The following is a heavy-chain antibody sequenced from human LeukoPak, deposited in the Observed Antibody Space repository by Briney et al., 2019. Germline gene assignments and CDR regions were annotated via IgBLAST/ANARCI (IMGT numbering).Heavy chain of an antibody. V-gene: IGHV3-74*01. D-gene: IGHD3-22*01. CDR1: GFAFGSYW. CDR2: MNNDGTDI. Sequence: GGSLRLSCAASGFAFGSYWMHWVRQAPGKGLEWISRMNNDGTDISYADSVKGRFTISRDNAKNTLYLQMYSLRAEDTAVYYCARVGYYDSSGYYAYLQHWGQGTLVTVSS. J-gene: IGHJ1*01. CDR3: ARVGYYDSSGYYAYLQH.